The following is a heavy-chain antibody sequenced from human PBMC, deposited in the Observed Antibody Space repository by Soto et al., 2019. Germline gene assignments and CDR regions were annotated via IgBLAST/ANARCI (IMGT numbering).Heavy chain of an antibody. CDR3: ESFWEREDYYDY. V-gene: IGHV3-48*03. D-gene: IGHD3-10*01. CDR1: GFTFSTYE. J-gene: IGHJ4*02. CDR2: ISASGKTI. Sequence: PWGSLRLSCAASGFTFSTYEANWVRQAPGKGLEWIAFISASGKTIYYADSVRGRFTISRDNAKKSVYLEMKSLRDDDTAVYFCESFWEREDYYDYWGQGTQVTVSS.